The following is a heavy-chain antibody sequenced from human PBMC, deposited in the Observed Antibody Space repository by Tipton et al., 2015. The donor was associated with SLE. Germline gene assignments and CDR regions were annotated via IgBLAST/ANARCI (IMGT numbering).Heavy chain of an antibody. J-gene: IGHJ3*02. CDR3: ARPWELEAFDI. V-gene: IGHV4-30-4*01. CDR2: IYYSGTT. CDR1: GGSISSGDYY. Sequence: TLSLTCTVSGGSISSGDYYWSWIRQPPGKGLEWIGNIYYSGTTYYSPSLKSRLSISLDTSKNQFSLKLSSVTAADTAVYYCARPWELEAFDIWGQGTMVTVSS. D-gene: IGHD1-26*01.